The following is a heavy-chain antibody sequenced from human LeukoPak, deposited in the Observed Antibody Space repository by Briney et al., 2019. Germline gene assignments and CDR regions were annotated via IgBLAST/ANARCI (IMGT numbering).Heavy chain of an antibody. CDR3: ARDLAWGAFDY. D-gene: IGHD7-27*01. J-gene: IGHJ4*02. Sequence: AGSLRLSCAAAGFTFSNHGMNCVRQAPGKGLEWLSGVSPPVAGTYYADSVKGRFTICRDDSKNTLSLQMNSLRVEDTATYYCARDLAWGAFDYWGQGTLVTVSS. V-gene: IGHV3-23*01. CDR1: GFTFSNHG. CDR2: VSPPVAGT.